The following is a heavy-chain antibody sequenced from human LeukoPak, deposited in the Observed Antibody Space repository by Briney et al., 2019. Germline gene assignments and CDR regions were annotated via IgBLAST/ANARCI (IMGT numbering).Heavy chain of an antibody. CDR1: GDSISSGDYY. CDR2: ISSSGST. Sequence: SQTLSLTCTVSGDSISSGDYYWSWIRQPAGKGLEWIGRISSSGSTNYNPSLKSRVTISVDTSKNQFSLKLSSVTAADTAVYYCARGRPGSPYYFDYWGQGTLVTVSS. D-gene: IGHD2-15*01. CDR3: ARGRPGSPYYFDY. J-gene: IGHJ4*02. V-gene: IGHV4-61*02.